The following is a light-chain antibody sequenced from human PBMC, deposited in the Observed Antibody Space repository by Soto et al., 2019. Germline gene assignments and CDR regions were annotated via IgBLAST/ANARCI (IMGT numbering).Light chain of an antibody. J-gene: IGLJ2*01. Sequence: QSALTQPASVSGSPGQSITISCTGTSSDVGSYNLVSWYQQHPGKAPKLMIYEGSNRPSGVSNRFSGSKSGNTASLTISGLQPEDEADYYCCSYAGATTLIFGGGTKLTVL. CDR3: CSYAGATTLI. CDR1: SSDVGSYNL. V-gene: IGLV2-23*01. CDR2: EGS.